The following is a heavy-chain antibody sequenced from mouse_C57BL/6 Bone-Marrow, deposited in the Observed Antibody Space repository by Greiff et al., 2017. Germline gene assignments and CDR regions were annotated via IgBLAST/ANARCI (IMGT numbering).Heavy chain of an antibody. V-gene: IGHV5-9-1*02. CDR2: ISSGGDYI. D-gene: IGHD1-1*01. J-gene: IGHJ3*01. CDR3: TRDGGYYGSSPFAY. Sequence: DVMLVESGEGLVKPGGSLKLSCAASGFTFSSYAMSWVRQTPEKRLEWVAYISSGGDYIYYADTVKGRFTISRDNARNTLYLQMSSLKSEDTAMYYCTRDGGYYGSSPFAYWGQGTLVTVSA. CDR1: GFTFSSYA.